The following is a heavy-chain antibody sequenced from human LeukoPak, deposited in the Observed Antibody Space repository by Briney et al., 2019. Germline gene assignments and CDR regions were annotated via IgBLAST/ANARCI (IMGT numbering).Heavy chain of an antibody. CDR1: GFTFNNYE. J-gene: IGHJ6*02. V-gene: IGHV3-48*03. CDR3: ASYCTNGVCDHYYYYGMDV. D-gene: IGHD2-8*01. CDR2: ISTSGSTI. Sequence: PGGSLRLSCAASGFTFNNYEMNWVRQAPGKGLERASYISTSGSTIYYADSVKGRFTISRDNAKNSLYLQMNSLRAEDTAVYYCASYCTNGVCDHYYYYGMDVWGQGTTVTVSS.